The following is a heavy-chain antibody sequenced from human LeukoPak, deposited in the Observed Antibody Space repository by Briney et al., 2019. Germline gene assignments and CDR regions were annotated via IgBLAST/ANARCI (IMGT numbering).Heavy chain of an antibody. D-gene: IGHD3-16*01. J-gene: IGHJ4*02. CDR2: INPNSGGT. Sequence: GASVKVSCKASGYTFTGYFIHWVRQAPGQGLEWMGWINPNSGGTNYAQKFQGRVTMTRDTSISTAYMELSRLRSDDTAVYYCARRDYDYVWGSSYWGQGTLVTVSS. CDR3: ARRDYDYVWGSSY. CDR1: GYTFTGYF. V-gene: IGHV1-2*02.